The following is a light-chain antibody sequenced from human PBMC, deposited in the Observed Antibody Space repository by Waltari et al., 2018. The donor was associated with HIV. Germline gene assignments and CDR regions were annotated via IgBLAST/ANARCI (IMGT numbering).Light chain of an antibody. J-gene: IGLJ3*02. V-gene: IGLV2-14*01. CDR3: SSYTGSSTWV. Sequence: QSALTQPASVSGSPGQSITISCTGTSSDVGGYNYVSWYQQHPGKAPKLIIYDVSKRPSGVSNRFSGSKSGNTASLTMSGLQAEDEADYYCSSYTGSSTWVFGGGTKLTVL. CDR2: DVS. CDR1: SSDVGGYNY.